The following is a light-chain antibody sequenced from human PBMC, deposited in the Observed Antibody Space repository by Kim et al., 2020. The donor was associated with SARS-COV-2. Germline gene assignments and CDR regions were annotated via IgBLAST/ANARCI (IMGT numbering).Light chain of an antibody. CDR3: WTRSTRRNENVE. CDR1: SSSNGPRN. V-gene: IGLV1-51*01. J-gene: IGLJ2*01. CDR2: DYD. Sequence: KFYTSCTGSSSSNGPRNFAWSQHLPGAAPKVLLFDYDNRTPAIPDRFSASKTGTTTTLLITRLETGDEAEYYYWTRSTRRNENVEFGGGTQLTVL.